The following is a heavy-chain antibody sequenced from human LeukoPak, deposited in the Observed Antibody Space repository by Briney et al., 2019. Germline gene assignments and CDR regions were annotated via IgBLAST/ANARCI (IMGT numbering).Heavy chain of an antibody. Sequence: ASVKVSCKASGYTFTSNGISWVRQAPGQGLEWMGWISAYNGNTNYAQKLQGRVTMTTDTSTSTAYMELRSLRSDDTAVYYCARWPGYSSGWYEGYFDYWGQGTLVTVSS. V-gene: IGHV1-18*01. CDR3: ARWPGYSSGWYEGYFDY. CDR1: GYTFTSNG. CDR2: ISAYNGNT. J-gene: IGHJ4*02. D-gene: IGHD6-19*01.